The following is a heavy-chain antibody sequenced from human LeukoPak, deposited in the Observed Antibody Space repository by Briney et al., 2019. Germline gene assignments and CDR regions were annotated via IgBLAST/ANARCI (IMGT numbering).Heavy chain of an antibody. V-gene: IGHV3-74*01. CDR1: GFTFSSYA. CDR2: IRSDGSDT. CDR3: ARDWFHAIDY. D-gene: IGHD2/OR15-2a*01. Sequence: HAGGSLRLSCEASGFTFSSYAMSWVRQAPGEGLVWVSRIRSDGSDTRYAESVKGRFTISRDNAKNTLYLQMNSLRAEDTAVYYCARDWFHAIDYWGQGTLVTVSS. J-gene: IGHJ4*02.